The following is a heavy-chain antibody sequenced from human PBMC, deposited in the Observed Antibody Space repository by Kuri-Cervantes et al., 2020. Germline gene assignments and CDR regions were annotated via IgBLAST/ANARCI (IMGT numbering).Heavy chain of an antibody. V-gene: IGHV4-59*01. Sequence: GSLRLSCTVSGGSISSYYWSWIRQPPGKGLEWIGYIYYSGSTNYNPSLKSRVTMSVDTSKNQFSLRLSSVTAADTAVYYCARVADSTGYWGWGQGTQVTVSS. CDR1: GGSISSYY. J-gene: IGHJ4*02. D-gene: IGHD3-22*01. CDR3: ARVADSTGYWG. CDR2: IYYSGST.